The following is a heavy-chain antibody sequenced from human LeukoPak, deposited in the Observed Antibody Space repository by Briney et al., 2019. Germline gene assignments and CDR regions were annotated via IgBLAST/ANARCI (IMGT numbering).Heavy chain of an antibody. V-gene: IGHV1-8*02. Sequence: ASVKVSCKVSGYTFTSYDINWVRQATGQGLEWMGWMNPNSGNTGYAQKFQGRVTMTRNTSISTAYMELSSLRSEDTAVYYCARDIVVVPAALRKNYYYYYMDVWGKGTTVTVSS. CDR1: GYTFTSYD. CDR2: MNPNSGNT. D-gene: IGHD2-2*02. J-gene: IGHJ6*03. CDR3: ARDIVVVPAALRKNYYYYYMDV.